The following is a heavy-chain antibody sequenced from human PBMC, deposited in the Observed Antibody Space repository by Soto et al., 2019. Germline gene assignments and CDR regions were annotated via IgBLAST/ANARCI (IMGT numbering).Heavy chain of an antibody. D-gene: IGHD1-1*01. CDR2: ISYDGSNK. V-gene: IGHV3-30-3*01. J-gene: IGHJ4*02. CDR1: GFTFSSYA. Sequence: GGSLRLSCAASGFTFSSYAMHWVRQAPGKGLEWVAVISYDGSNKYYADSVKGRFTISRDNSKNTLYLQMNSLRAEDTAVYYCAREERIKAGLSIDYWGQGTLVTVSS. CDR3: AREERIKAGLSIDY.